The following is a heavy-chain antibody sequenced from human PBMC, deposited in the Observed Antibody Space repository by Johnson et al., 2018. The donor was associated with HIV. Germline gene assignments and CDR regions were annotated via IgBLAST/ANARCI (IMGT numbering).Heavy chain of an antibody. CDR3: APIAAAAFDI. CDR1: GFTFSSYA. J-gene: IGHJ3*02. Sequence: QVQLVESGGGLVRPGGSLRLSCAASGFTFSSYAMHWVRQAPGKGLEWVAVISYDGSNKYYADSVKGRFTISRDNSKNTLYLQMNSLRAEDTAVYYCAPIAAAAFDIWGQGTMVTVSS. V-gene: IGHV3-30*04. D-gene: IGHD6-6*01. CDR2: ISYDGSNK.